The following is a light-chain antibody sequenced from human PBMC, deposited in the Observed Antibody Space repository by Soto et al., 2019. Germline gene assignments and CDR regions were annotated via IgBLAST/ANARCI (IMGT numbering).Light chain of an antibody. Sequence: QSVLTQPASVSGSPEQSITISCTGTSSDIGAYKYVSWYQHHPGKAPKLMIYDVSNRPSGVSNRFSGSKSGNTASLTISGLPAEDEADYYCISYTSSSTYVFGTGTKLTVL. V-gene: IGLV2-14*01. CDR1: SSDIGAYKY. CDR2: DVS. J-gene: IGLJ1*01. CDR3: ISYTSSSTYV.